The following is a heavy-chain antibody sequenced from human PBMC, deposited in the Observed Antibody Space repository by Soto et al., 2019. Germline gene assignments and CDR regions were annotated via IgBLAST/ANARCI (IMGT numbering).Heavy chain of an antibody. J-gene: IGHJ4*02. CDR2: ITSISSTI. D-gene: IGHD2-2*01. CDR1: GFSFSDYS. Sequence: EVQLVESGGGLVQPGGSLRLSCAASGFSFSDYSMNWLRQAPGKGREWVSYITSISSTIYYADSVKGRFTISRDNARNSLYLQMNSLREEDTAVYYCARVSDYANWGQGTLVTVSS. V-gene: IGHV3-48*02. CDR3: ARVSDYAN.